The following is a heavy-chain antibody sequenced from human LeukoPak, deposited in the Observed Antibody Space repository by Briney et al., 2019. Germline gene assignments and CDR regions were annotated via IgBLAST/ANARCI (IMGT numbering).Heavy chain of an antibody. V-gene: IGHV4-59*01. CDR3: ARVRSSGWGKGSDY. D-gene: IGHD6-19*01. Sequence: PSETLSLTCTVSGGSISSYYWSWIRQPPGKGLEWIGYIYYSGSTNYHPSLKSRVTISVDTSKNQFSLKLSSVTAADTAMYYCARVRSSGWGKGSDYWGQGTLVTVSS. CDR2: IYYSGST. J-gene: IGHJ4*02. CDR1: GGSISSYY.